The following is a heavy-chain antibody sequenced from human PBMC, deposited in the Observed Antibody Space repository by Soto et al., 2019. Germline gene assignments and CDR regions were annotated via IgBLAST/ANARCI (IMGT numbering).Heavy chain of an antibody. CDR2: ISAYNGNT. Sequence: EASVKVSCKASGYTFTSYGISWVRQAPGQGLEWMGWISAYNGNTNYAQKLQGRVTMTTDTSTSTAYMELRSLRSDDTAVYYCAMYYYDSSGYYYEGYYYGMDVWGQGTTVTVSS. J-gene: IGHJ6*02. CDR1: GYTFTSYG. V-gene: IGHV1-18*01. D-gene: IGHD3-22*01. CDR3: AMYYYDSSGYYYEGYYYGMDV.